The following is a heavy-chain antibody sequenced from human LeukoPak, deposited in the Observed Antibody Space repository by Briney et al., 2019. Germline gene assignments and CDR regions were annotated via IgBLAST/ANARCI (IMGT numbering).Heavy chain of an antibody. CDR2: IYYSGST. D-gene: IGHD6-19*01. CDR3: ARASSGALMWNYFDY. V-gene: IGHV4-59*01. CDR1: GGSISSYY. J-gene: IGHJ4*02. Sequence: SETLSLTCTVSGGSISSYYWSWIRQPPGKGLEWIGYIYYSGSTNYNPSLKSRVTISVDTSKNQFSLKLSSVAAADTAVYYCARASSGALMWNYFDYWGQGTLVTVSS.